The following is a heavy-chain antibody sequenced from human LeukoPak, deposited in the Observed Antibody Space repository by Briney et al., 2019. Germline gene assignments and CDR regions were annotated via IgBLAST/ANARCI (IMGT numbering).Heavy chain of an antibody. CDR2: IYYTGST. D-gene: IGHD2-2*01. V-gene: IGHV4-61*08. Sequence: SETLSLTCTVSGGSISSGDYYWSWIRQPPGKGLEWIGYIYYTGSTDYSPSLKSRVTISLDASKNQFSLRLRSVTAADTAIYYCARAAYRSNSEFDYWGQGTLVTVSS. J-gene: IGHJ4*02. CDR1: GGSISSGDYY. CDR3: ARAAYRSNSEFDY.